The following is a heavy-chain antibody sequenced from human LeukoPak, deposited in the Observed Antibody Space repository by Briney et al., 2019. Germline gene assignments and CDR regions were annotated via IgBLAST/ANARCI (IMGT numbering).Heavy chain of an antibody. V-gene: IGHV3-23*01. Sequence: PGGSLRLSCAASGFNFSSYAMNWVRQAPGKGLEWVSAISDSGGTYYADSVKGRFTISRDNSKNTLYLQMNSLRAEDTAVYYCARGSGSYPPGYWGQGTLVTVSS. D-gene: IGHD1-26*01. CDR1: GFNFSSYA. J-gene: IGHJ4*02. CDR3: ARGSGSYPPGY. CDR2: ISDSGGT.